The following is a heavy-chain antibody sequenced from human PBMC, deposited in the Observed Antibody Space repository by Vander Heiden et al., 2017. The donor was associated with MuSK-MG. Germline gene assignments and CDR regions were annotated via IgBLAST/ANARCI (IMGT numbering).Heavy chain of an antibody. D-gene: IGHD4-17*01. J-gene: IGHJ4*02. CDR1: GGSISSGSYY. Sequence: QVQLQESGPGLVKPSQTLSLTCTVSGGSISSGSYYWSWIRQPAGKGLEWIGRIYTSGSTNYNPSLKSRVTMSVDTSKNQFPLKLSSVTAADTAVYYCARAYGEYVSGWVDYWGQGTLVTVSS. CDR3: ARAYGEYVSGWVDY. V-gene: IGHV4-61*02. CDR2: IYTSGST.